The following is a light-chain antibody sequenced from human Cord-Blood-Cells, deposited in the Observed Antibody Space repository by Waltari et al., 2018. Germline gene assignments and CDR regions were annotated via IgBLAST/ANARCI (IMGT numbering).Light chain of an antibody. CDR1: SSDVGGYHY. CDR2: YVS. Sequence: QSALTQPASVSGSPGQSITISCPGTSSDVGGYHYVSWYQQHPGKAPKLMIYYVSNRPSGVSNRFSGSKSGNTASLTISGLQAEDEADYYCSSYTSSSTNWVFGGGTKLTVL. CDR3: SSYTSSSTNWV. V-gene: IGLV2-14*01. J-gene: IGLJ3*02.